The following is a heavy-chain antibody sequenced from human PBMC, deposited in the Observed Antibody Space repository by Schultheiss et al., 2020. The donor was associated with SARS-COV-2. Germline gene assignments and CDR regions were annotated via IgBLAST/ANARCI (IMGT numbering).Heavy chain of an antibody. V-gene: IGHV3-23*01. CDR1: GFTFSSYA. Sequence: GGSLRLSCAASGFTFSSYAMSWVRQAPGKGLEWVSAISGSGGSTYYADSVKGRFTISRDNSKNSLYLQMNSLRAEDTAVYYCARPTYTDSSGYYYFISWGQGTLVTVSS. J-gene: IGHJ5*02. CDR2: ISGSGGST. D-gene: IGHD3-22*01. CDR3: ARPTYTDSSGYYYFIS.